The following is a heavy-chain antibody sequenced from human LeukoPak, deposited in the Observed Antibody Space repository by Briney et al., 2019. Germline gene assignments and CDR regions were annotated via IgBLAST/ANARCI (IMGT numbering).Heavy chain of an antibody. CDR1: GFTFSSYA. CDR3: ARAGRNDASLGMDV. J-gene: IGHJ6*02. V-gene: IGHV3-64*01. CDR2: ISSNGGST. D-gene: IGHD1-1*01. Sequence: GGCLRLSCVASGFTFSSYAMHWVRQAPGKGLEYVSGISSNGGSTYYATSVKDRFNISRDNSKNTLHPQMGSLRAEDTAVYHCARAGRNDASLGMDVWGQGTTVTVSS.